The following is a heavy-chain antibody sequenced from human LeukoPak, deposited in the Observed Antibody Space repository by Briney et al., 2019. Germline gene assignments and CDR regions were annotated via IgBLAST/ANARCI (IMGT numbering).Heavy chain of an antibody. CDR3: ARAIGYYDSSGYSLGAFDI. Sequence: GGSLRLSCAASGFTFSSYAMSWVRQAPGKGLEWVSAISGSGGSTYYADSVKGRFTISRDNAKNSLYLQMNSLRAEDTAVYYCARAIGYYDSSGYSLGAFDIWGQGTMVTVSS. CDR1: GFTFSSYA. D-gene: IGHD3-22*01. V-gene: IGHV3-23*01. J-gene: IGHJ3*02. CDR2: ISGSGGST.